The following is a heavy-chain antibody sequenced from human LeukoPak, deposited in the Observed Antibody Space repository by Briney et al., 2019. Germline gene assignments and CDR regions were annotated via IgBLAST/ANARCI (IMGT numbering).Heavy chain of an antibody. CDR2: IWYDGSNK. V-gene: IGHV3-33*01. J-gene: IGHJ4*02. D-gene: IGHD6-13*01. CDR3: ARDSLGTVFDY. Sequence: PGGSLRLSCAASGFTFSSYGMHWVRQAPGKGPEWVAVIWYDGSNKYYADSVKGRFTISRDNSKNTLYLQMNSLRAEDTAVYYCARDSLGTVFDYWGQGTLVTVSS. CDR1: GFTFSSYG.